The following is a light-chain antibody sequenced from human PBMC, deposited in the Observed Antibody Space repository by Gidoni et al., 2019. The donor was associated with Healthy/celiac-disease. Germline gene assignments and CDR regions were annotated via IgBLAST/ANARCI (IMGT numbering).Light chain of an antibody. J-gene: IGKJ2*01. Sequence: EIVMTQSQATLSVSPGERATLSCMASQSVSSNLAWYQQKPGQAPRLLIYGASTRATGIPARFSGSGSGTEFTLTISSLQSEDFAVYYCQQYNNWPPTTFGQGTKLEIK. CDR2: GAS. V-gene: IGKV3-15*01. CDR1: QSVSSN. CDR3: QQYNNWPPTT.